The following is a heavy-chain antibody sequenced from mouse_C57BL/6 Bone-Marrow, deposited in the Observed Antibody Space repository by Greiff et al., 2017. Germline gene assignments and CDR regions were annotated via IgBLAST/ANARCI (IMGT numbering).Heavy chain of an antibody. D-gene: IGHD2-1*01. CDR3: TPIYYGNYPYARDY. J-gene: IGHJ4*01. Sequence: VQLQQSGAELVRPGASVKLSCTASGFNIKDDYMHWVKQRPEQGLEWIGWIDPENGDTEYASKFQGKATITADTSSNTAYLQLSSLTSEDTAVYYCTPIYYGNYPYARDYWGQGTSVTVSS. CDR1: GFNIKDDY. V-gene: IGHV14-4*01. CDR2: IDPENGDT.